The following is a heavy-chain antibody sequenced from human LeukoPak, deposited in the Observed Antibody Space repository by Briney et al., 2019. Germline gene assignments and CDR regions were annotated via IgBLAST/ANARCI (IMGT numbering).Heavy chain of an antibody. Sequence: SETLSLTCTVSGGSISSYYWSWIRQPPGKGLEWIGYIYYSGSTNYNPSLKSRVTILVDTSKTQFSLKLSSVTAADTAVYYCAISLGPFDYWGQGTLVTVSS. CDR2: IYYSGST. CDR3: AISLGPFDY. V-gene: IGHV4-59*01. CDR1: GGSISSYY. D-gene: IGHD7-27*01. J-gene: IGHJ4*02.